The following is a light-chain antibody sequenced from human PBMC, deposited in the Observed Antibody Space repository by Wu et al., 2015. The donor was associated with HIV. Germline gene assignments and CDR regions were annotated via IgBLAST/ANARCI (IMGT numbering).Light chain of an antibody. CDR2: GSS. Sequence: EIVLTQSPATLSLSPGERATLSCRAGQSVSNYLAWFQQKPGQAPRLLIYGSSNRATGIPARFSGSGSGTDFTLTISSLEPEDFAVYYCQQRSSWPWTFGQGT. V-gene: IGKV3-11*01. J-gene: IGKJ1*01. CDR3: QQRSSWPWT. CDR1: QSVSNY.